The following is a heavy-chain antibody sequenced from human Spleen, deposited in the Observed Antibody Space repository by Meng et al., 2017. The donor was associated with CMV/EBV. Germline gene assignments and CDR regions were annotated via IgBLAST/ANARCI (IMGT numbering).Heavy chain of an antibody. V-gene: IGHV1-18*01. Sequence: ASVKVSCKTSGYTFSSYDINWVRQATGQGLEWMGWISAYNGNTNYAQKLQGRVTMTTDTSTSTAYMELRSLRSDDTAVYYCARDPHIVVVPAAYYYYYGMDVWGQGTTVTVSS. D-gene: IGHD2-2*01. CDR3: ARDPHIVVVPAAYYYYYGMDV. CDR1: GYTFSSYD. J-gene: IGHJ6*02. CDR2: ISAYNGNT.